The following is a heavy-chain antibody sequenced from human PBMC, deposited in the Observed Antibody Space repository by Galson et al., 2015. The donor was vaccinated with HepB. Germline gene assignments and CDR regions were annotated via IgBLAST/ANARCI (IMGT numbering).Heavy chain of an antibody. CDR2: IIPNLGKA. Sequence: SVKVSCKASGGTFSSYAINWMRQAPGQGREWMGGIIPNLGKANYAQKFQGRVTITADESTSTTYMELSSLKSEDTAVYYCASRTETPQAHRWAPYVSFDPVCQVTLGTVSS. D-gene: IGHD3-16*01. CDR3: ASRTETPQAHRWAPYVSFDP. J-gene: IGHJ5*02. CDR1: GGTFSSYA. V-gene: IGHV1-69*13.